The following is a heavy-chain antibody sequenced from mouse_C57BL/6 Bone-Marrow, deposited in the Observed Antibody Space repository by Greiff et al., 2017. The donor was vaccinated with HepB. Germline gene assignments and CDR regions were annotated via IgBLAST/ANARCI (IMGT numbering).Heavy chain of an antibody. CDR1: GYSITSGYD. Sequence: EVKLVESGPGMVKPSQSLSLTCTVTGYSITSGYDWHWIRHFPGNKLEWMGYISYSGSTNYNPSLKSRISITHDTSKNHFFLKLNSVTTEDTATYYRARDRGNGYSWFAYWGQGTLVTVSA. CDR2: ISYSGST. V-gene: IGHV3-1*01. D-gene: IGHD2-3*01. J-gene: IGHJ3*01. CDR3: ARDRGNGYSWFAY.